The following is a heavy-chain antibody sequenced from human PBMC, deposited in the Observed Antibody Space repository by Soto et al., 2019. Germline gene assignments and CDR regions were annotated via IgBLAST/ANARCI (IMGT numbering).Heavy chain of an antibody. CDR1: GFTFSNAW. CDR3: TTTPTIFGVVMQTFDY. J-gene: IGHJ4*02. CDR2: IKSKTDGGTT. Sequence: EVQLVESGGGLVKPGGSLRLSCAASGFTFSNAWMSWVRQAPGKGLEWVGRIKSKTDGGTTDYAAPVKGRFTISRDDSKNTLYLQMNSLKTEDTAVHYCTTTPTIFGVVMQTFDYWGQGTLVTVSS. D-gene: IGHD3-3*01. V-gene: IGHV3-15*01.